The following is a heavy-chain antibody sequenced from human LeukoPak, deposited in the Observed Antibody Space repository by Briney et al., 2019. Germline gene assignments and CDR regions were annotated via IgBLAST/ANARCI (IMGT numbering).Heavy chain of an antibody. D-gene: IGHD4-11*01. CDR1: GFSFSTSD. CDR3: AHSMNRSAFQD. J-gene: IGHJ1*01. Sequence: PGGSLRLSCVATGFSFSTSDMNWVRQAPEKGLERVSCTISSGSSSQYADSVKGRFTISRHNSKHTLYLQMDSLRAEDTAVYFCAHSMNRSAFQDWGQGTLATVSS. CDR2: TISSGSSS. V-gene: IGHV3-23*01.